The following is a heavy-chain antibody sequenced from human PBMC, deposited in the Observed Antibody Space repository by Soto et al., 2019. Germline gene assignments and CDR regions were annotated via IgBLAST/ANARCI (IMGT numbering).Heavy chain of an antibody. J-gene: IGHJ4*02. CDR1: GFTFTSHA. CDR3: AQDSFHIGYYYFDS. V-gene: IGHV3-23*01. Sequence: EVQLLESGGGLVQPGGSLRLACAASGFTFTSHAMSWVRQAPGKGLEWVSGIRSSGSSTDYADSVKGRFTISRDHSKNTLFLQMNSLRAEDTAVYYCAQDSFHIGYYYFDSWRQGTLVTVSS. D-gene: IGHD5-12*01. CDR2: IRSSGSST.